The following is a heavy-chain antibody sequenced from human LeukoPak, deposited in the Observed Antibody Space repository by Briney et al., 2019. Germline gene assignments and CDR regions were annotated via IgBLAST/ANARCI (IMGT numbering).Heavy chain of an antibody. J-gene: IGHJ5*02. V-gene: IGHV1-69*01. Sequence: SVKVSCKASGGTFRSYAISWVRQAPGQGLEWMGGIIPIFGTANYAQKFQGRVTITADESTSTAYMELSSLRSEDTAVYYCARGAYSSSWFPYNWFDPWGQGTLVTVSS. D-gene: IGHD6-13*01. CDR2: IIPIFGTA. CDR1: GGTFRSYA. CDR3: ARGAYSSSWFPYNWFDP.